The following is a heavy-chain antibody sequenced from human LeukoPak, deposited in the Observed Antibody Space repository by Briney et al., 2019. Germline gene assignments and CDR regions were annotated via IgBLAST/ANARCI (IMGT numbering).Heavy chain of an antibody. J-gene: IGHJ3*02. D-gene: IGHD6-19*01. CDR1: GFTFSSSS. Sequence: GRSLRLSCAASGFTFSSSSMNWARQPPGGWLEWVSYIRSSSSTIYYADSVKGRFTITRDNAKTSLYLQMNSLRAEDTAVYYCARQMWSRSDHAFDIWGQGTMVTVSS. CDR3: ARQMWSRSDHAFDI. CDR2: IRSSSSTI. V-gene: IGHV3-48*01.